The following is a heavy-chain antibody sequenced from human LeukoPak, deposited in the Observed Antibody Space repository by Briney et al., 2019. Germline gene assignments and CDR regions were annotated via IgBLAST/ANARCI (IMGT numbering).Heavy chain of an antibody. CDR2: ISSSSSTI. J-gene: IGHJ3*02. CDR1: GFTFSSYS. D-gene: IGHD2-8*02. CDR3: ATDPPWSNDAFDI. V-gene: IGHV3-48*01. Sequence: PGGSLRLSCAASGFTFSSYSMNWVRQAPGKGLEWVSYISSSSSTIYYADSVKGRFTISRDNAKNSLYLQMNSLRAEDTAVYYCATDPPWSNDAFDIWGQGTTVTVSS.